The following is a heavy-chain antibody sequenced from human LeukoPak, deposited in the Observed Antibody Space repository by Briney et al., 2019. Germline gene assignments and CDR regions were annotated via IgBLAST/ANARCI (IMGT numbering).Heavy chain of an antibody. CDR2: IDYGGST. CDR3: ARADGGVRGYYFDY. Sequence: SQTLSLTCTVSGASISSGGYYWSWVRQDPGKGLEWIGYIDYGGSTYYNPSLKSRITISVDTSKNQFSLELSSVTAADTAVYFCARADGGVRGYYFDYWGQEIMVTVSS. V-gene: IGHV4-31*03. D-gene: IGHD3-10*01. J-gene: IGHJ4*02. CDR1: GASISSGGYY.